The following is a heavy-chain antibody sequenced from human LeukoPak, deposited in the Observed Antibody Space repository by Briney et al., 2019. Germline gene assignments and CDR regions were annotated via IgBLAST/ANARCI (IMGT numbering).Heavy chain of an antibody. V-gene: IGHV3-11*04. D-gene: IGHD3-10*01. Sequence: GSLRLSCAASGFTFSDYYMSWIRQAPGKGLEWVSYISSSGNNIYYADSVKGRFTISRDNAKNSLYLQMNSLRAEDTAVYYCARAKPKNMARGLIMRRESRYYFDYWGQGTLVTVSS. J-gene: IGHJ4*02. CDR2: ISSSGNNI. CDR3: ARAKPKNMARGLIMRRESRYYFDY. CDR1: GFTFSDYY.